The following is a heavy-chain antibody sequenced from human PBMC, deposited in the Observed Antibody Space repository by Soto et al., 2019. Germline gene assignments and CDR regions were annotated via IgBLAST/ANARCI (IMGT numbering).Heavy chain of an antibody. CDR2: IYYSGST. J-gene: IGHJ6*03. CDR1: GGSISSGGYY. D-gene: IGHD3-16*02. V-gene: IGHV4-31*03. Sequence: PSETLSLTCTVSGGSISSGGYYWSWIRQHPGKGLEWIGYIYYSGSTYYNPSLKSRVTISVDTSKNQFSLKLSSVTAADTAVYYCARDSYDYIWGSYRTWYMDVWGKGTTVTVSS. CDR3: ARDSYDYIWGSYRTWYMDV.